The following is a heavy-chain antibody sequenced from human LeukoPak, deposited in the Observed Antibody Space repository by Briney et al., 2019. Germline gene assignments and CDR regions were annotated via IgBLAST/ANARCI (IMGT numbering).Heavy chain of an antibody. V-gene: IGHV4-39*01. CDR2: IYYSGST. CDR1: GGSISSSGYY. CDR3: ASAPSGAFDI. Sequence: SETLSLTCTVPGGSISSSGYYWGWIRQPPGKGLEWIGSIYYSGSTYYNPSLKSRVTISVDTSKNQFSLKLSSVTAADTALYYCASAPSGAFDIWGQGTMVTVSS. J-gene: IGHJ3*02.